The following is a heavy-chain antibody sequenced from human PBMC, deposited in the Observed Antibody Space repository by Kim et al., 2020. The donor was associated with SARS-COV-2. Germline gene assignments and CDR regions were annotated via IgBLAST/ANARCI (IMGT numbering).Heavy chain of an antibody. D-gene: IGHD1-1*01. V-gene: IGHV3-23*01. J-gene: IGHJ4*02. CDR3: ARKLEPACLDY. CDR2: VTGTGAGT. Sequence: GGSLRLSCAASGFTFSSYAMSWVRQAPGKGLEWVSAVTGTGAGTCYVDSARGRFTISRDNSKNTLYLQMNSLRAEDTAVYYCARKLEPACLDYWGQVTLV. CDR1: GFTFSSYA.